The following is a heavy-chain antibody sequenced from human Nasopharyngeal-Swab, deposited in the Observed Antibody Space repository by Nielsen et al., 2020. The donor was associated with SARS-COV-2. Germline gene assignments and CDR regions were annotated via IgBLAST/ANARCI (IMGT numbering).Heavy chain of an antibody. Sequence: GESLKISCAASGFIFSDSAIHWVRQASGKGLEWVGRIRSKGNSYATEYAASVEGRFTISRDDSKNTAYLQMNSLMTEDTAVYYCSRCGGSCYTGKDYWGQGNLVTVSS. J-gene: IGHJ4*02. CDR3: SRCGGSCYTGKDY. CDR2: IRSKGNSYAT. CDR1: GFIFSDSA. D-gene: IGHD2-15*01. V-gene: IGHV3-73*01.